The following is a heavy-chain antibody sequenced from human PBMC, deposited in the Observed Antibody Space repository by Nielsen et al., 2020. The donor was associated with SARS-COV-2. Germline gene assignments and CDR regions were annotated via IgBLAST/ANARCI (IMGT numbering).Heavy chain of an antibody. Sequence: ASVKVSCKASGYTFISYPITWVRQAPGQGLEWMGWMNPNSGNTGYAQKFQGRVTMTRNTSMGTAYMELSGLGHEDTAVYYCARARATIFGLVMSYGMDVWGQGTTVAVSS. CDR3: ARARATIFGLVMSYGMDV. J-gene: IGHJ6*02. CDR2: MNPNSGNT. V-gene: IGHV1-8*01. D-gene: IGHD3/OR15-3a*01. CDR1: GYTFISYP.